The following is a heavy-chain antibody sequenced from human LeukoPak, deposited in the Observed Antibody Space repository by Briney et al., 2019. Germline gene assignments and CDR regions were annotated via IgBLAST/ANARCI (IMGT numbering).Heavy chain of an antibody. CDR2: ISNTGSTK. J-gene: IGHJ6*02. CDR1: GFSFSDYY. Sequence: PGGSLRLSCAASGFSFSDYYMSWIRQSPGKGLEWVSYISNTGSTKYYADSVTGRFSISRDNAKKLLYLQMNSLRDEDTAVYYCAREIFRDVWGQGTTVTVSS. CDR3: AREIFRDV. V-gene: IGHV3-11*04.